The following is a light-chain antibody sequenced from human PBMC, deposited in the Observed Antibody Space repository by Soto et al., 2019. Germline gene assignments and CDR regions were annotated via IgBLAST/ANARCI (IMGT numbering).Light chain of an antibody. CDR3: QQYDSSPKT. Sequence: DIQMAQSPSTVSASVGDRVTITCRASQSISSWLAWYQDKPGKAPKLLIYGASSLESGVPSRFSGSGSGTEFTLTISRLEPEDFAVYYCQQYDSSPKTFGQGTKVDNK. J-gene: IGKJ1*01. V-gene: IGKV1-5*01. CDR1: QSISSW. CDR2: GAS.